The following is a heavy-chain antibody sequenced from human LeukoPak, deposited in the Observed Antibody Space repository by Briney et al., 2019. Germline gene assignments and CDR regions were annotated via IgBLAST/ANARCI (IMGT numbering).Heavy chain of an antibody. CDR3: ARDPDYDILTGYLVDP. D-gene: IGHD3-9*01. Sequence: ASVKVSCKASGYTFTSYGISWVRQAPGQGLEWMGWISAYNGSTNYAQKLQGRVTMTTDTSTSTAYMELRSLRSDDTAVYYCARDPDYDILTGYLVDPWGQGTLVTVSS. CDR1: GYTFTSYG. J-gene: IGHJ5*02. V-gene: IGHV1-18*01. CDR2: ISAYNGST.